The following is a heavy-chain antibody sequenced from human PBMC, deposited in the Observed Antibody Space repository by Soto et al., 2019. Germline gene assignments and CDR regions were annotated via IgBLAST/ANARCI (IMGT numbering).Heavy chain of an antibody. CDR3: ARGVVEATHYYYYDFDA. V-gene: IGHV1-69*05. CDR2: IIPIFGTA. J-gene: IGHJ6*02. D-gene: IGHD2-21*01. CDR1: GGTFSSYA. Sequence: QVQLVQSGAEVKKPGSSVKVSCKASGGTFSSYAISWVRQAPGQGLEWMGGIIPIFGTANYAQKFQGRVTFTSDDSTRTSDIAVRFSSSESAAVYYRARGVVEATHYYYYDFDAWGQGTTFTVA.